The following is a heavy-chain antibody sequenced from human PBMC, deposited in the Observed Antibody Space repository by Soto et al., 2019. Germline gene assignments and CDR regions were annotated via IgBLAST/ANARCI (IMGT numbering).Heavy chain of an antibody. CDR2: ISGSGGSI. Sequence: GGSLRLSCAASGFTFGRYAMSWVRQAPGKGLEWVSAISGSGGSIYHADSVKGRFTISRDNSKNTLYLQMSGLRAEDTAVYYCAKGWQKSGMDVWGQGTTVTVSS. J-gene: IGHJ6*02. V-gene: IGHV3-23*01. CDR1: GFTFGRYA. CDR3: AKGWQKSGMDV.